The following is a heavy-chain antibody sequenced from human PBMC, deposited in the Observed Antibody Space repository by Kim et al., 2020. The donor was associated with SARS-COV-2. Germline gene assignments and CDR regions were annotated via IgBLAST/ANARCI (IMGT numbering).Heavy chain of an antibody. CDR3: ASSHYYGNWFDP. V-gene: IGHV4-59*13. CDR1: GGSISSYY. CDR2: IYYSGST. J-gene: IGHJ5*02. Sequence: SETLSLTCTVSGGSISSYYWSWIRQPPGKGLEWIGYIYYSGSTNYNPSLKSRVTISVDTSKNQFSLKLSSVTAADTAVYYCASSHYYGNWFDPWGQGTLVTVSS. D-gene: IGHD3-10*01.